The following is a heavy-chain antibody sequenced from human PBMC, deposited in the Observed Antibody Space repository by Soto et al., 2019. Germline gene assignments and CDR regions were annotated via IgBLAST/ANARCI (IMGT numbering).Heavy chain of an antibody. CDR3: ARLMQFCLTTSCYDGLAI. V-gene: IGHV4-30-4*01. CDR2: IYYSGNT. J-gene: IGHJ3*02. Sequence: QVQLRESGPGLVKPSQTLSVTCTVSGGSISSGDYYWSWIRQPPWKGLEWIGNIYYSGNTYYNPSLKSRITISVHTSNNHFSLKLSSVTAADTAVSYSARLMQFCLTTSCYDGLAIWGRGIMVTVSS. CDR1: GGSISSGDYY. D-gene: IGHD2-2*01.